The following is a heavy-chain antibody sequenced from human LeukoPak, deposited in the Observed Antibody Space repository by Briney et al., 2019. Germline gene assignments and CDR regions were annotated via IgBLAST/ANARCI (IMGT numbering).Heavy chain of an antibody. D-gene: IGHD7-27*01. CDR2: IIPIFGTA. CDR3: AIGDWGSARSAFDI. CDR1: GGTFSSYA. Sequence: ASVKVSCKASGGTFSSYAISWVRQAPVQGLEWMGRIIPIFGTANYAQKFQGRVTITTDESTSTAYMELSSLRSEDTAVYYCAIGDWGSARSAFDIWGQGTMVTVSS. V-gene: IGHV1-69*05. J-gene: IGHJ3*02.